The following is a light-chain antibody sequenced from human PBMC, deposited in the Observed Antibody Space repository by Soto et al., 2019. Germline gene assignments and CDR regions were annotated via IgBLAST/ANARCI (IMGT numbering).Light chain of an antibody. Sequence: EIVMTNSPATLSVSQWEIATLSCRASQSVSTNLAWYQQKPGQAPRLLIYNALTRATGIPARFSGSGSGTEFTLTISSLQSEDFAFDYCQQCNNWPRTFGQGTKVDIK. J-gene: IGKJ1*01. CDR2: NAL. CDR3: QQCNNWPRT. CDR1: QSVSTN. V-gene: IGKV3-15*01.